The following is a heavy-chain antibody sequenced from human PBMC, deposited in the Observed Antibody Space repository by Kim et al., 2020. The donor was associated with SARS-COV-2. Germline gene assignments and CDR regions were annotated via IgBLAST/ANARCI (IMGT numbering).Heavy chain of an antibody. CDR1: GGSFSGFY. D-gene: IGHD3-10*01. V-gene: IGHV4-34*01. Sequence: SETLSLTCAVYGGSFSGFYWSWIRQPPGRGLEWIGEINHSGRTNYNPSLKSRVTISVDTSKNQFSLRLTSVTAADTAVYYCARRLSNLSGSWSHYCDLWG. CDR3: ARRLSNLSGSWSHYCDL. J-gene: IGHJ2*01. CDR2: INHSGRT.